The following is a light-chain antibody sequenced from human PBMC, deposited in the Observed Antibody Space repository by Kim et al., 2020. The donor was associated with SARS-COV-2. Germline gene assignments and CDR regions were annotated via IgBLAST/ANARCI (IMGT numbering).Light chain of an antibody. CDR2: DVT. CDR1: SSDVGGYDF. Sequence: QSALTQPASVSGSPGQSIAISCTGTSSDVGGYDFVSWYQKRPGKAPKLIIYDVTTRPSGVSNRFSGSKSGNTASLTISGLQTEDEADYYCASYTSTNTGMFGGGTKLTVL. CDR3: ASYTSTNTGM. V-gene: IGLV2-14*01. J-gene: IGLJ3*02.